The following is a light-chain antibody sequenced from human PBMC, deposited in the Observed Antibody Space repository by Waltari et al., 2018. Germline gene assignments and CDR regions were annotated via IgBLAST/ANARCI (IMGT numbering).Light chain of an antibody. J-gene: IGKJ1*01. V-gene: IGKV3-15*01. Sequence: EIVMTQSPATLSVSPGERATLSCRASQSVSSNLALYQQKPGQAPRLLIYGASTRATGIPARFSGSGSGTEFTLTISSLQSEDFAVYYCQQYNNWPPWTFGQGTKVEIK. CDR2: GAS. CDR1: QSVSSN. CDR3: QQYNNWPPWT.